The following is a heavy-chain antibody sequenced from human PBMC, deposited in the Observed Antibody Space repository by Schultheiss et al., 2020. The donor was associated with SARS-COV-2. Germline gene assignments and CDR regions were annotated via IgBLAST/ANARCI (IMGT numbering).Heavy chain of an antibody. CDR1: GGSISSYY. D-gene: IGHD6-13*01. CDR3: ARLPSKYSSRFDY. J-gene: IGHJ4*02. V-gene: IGHV4-59*12. Sequence: SETLSLTCTVSGGSISSYYWSWIRQPPGKGLEWIGYIYHSGSTNYNPSLKSRVTISVDTSKNQFSLKLSSVTAADTAVYYCARLPSKYSSRFDYWGQGTLVTVSS. CDR2: IYHSGST.